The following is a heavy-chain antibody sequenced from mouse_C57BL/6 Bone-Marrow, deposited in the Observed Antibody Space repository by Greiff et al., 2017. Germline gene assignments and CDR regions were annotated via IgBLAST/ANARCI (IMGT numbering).Heavy chain of an antibody. V-gene: IGHV5-17*01. J-gene: IGHJ4*01. CDR3: ASYCMDY. CDR2: ISSGSSTI. D-gene: IGHD1-1*01. Sequence: EVKLVESGGGLVKPGGSLKLSCAASGFTFSDYGMHWVRQAPEKGLEWVAYISSGSSTIYYADTVKGRFTISRDNAKNTLFLQMTSLRSEDTAMXYCASYCMDYWGQGTSVTVSS. CDR1: GFTFSDYG.